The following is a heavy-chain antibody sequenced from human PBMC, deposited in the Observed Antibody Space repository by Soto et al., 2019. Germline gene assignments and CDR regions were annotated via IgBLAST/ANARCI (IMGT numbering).Heavy chain of an antibody. D-gene: IGHD6-19*01. CDR1: GFTFSSYA. V-gene: IGHV3-30-3*01. J-gene: IGHJ6*02. Sequence: QVQLVESGGGVVQPGRSLRLSCAASGFTFSSYAMHCVRQAPGKGLEWVAVISYDGSNKYYADSVEGRFTISRDNSKNTLYLQMNSLRAEDTAVYYCARGGSGWYKDGMDVWGQGTTVTVSS. CDR3: ARGGSGWYKDGMDV. CDR2: ISYDGSNK.